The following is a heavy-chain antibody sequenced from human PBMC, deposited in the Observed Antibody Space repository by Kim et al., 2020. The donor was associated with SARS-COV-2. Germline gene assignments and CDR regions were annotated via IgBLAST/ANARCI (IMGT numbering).Heavy chain of an antibody. V-gene: IGHV1-46*01. Sequence: GSTSYAQKFQGRVTMTRDTATSTVYMELSSLRSEDTAVYYCARESSGFDPWGQGTLVTVSS. J-gene: IGHJ5*02. D-gene: IGHD6-25*01. CDR3: ARESSGFDP. CDR2: GST.